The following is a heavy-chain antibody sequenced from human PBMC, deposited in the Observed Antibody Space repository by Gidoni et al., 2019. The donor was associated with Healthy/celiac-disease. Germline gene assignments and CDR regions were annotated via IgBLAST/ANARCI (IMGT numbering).Heavy chain of an antibody. CDR1: GFTFSSYG. Sequence: QVQLVESGGGVVQPGRSLRLSCAASGFTFSSYGMHWVRQAPGKGLEWVAVISYDGSNKYYADSVKGRFTISRDNSKNTLYLRMNSLRAEDTAVYYCAKDPHVDTAMVSYYFDYWGQGTLVTVSS. J-gene: IGHJ4*02. CDR3: AKDPHVDTAMVSYYFDY. V-gene: IGHV3-30*18. CDR2: ISYDGSNK. D-gene: IGHD5-18*01.